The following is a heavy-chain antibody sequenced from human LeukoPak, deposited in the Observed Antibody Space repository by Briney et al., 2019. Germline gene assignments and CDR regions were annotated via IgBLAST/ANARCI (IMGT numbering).Heavy chain of an antibody. V-gene: IGHV3-30-3*01. CDR3: ARERVDYGDYEPHFDY. CDR1: GFTFSSYA. Sequence: GALRPSCAASGFTFSSYAMHWVRQAPGKGLEWVAVISYDGSNKYYADSVKGRFTISRDNSKNTLYLQMNSLRAEDTAVYYCARERVDYGDYEPHFDYWGQGTLVTVSS. CDR2: ISYDGSNK. D-gene: IGHD4-17*01. J-gene: IGHJ4*02.